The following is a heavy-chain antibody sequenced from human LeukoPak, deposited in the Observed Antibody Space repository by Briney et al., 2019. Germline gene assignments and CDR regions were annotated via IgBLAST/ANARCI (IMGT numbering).Heavy chain of an antibody. CDR1: GFTFSGYA. J-gene: IGHJ4*02. CDR2: ISYDGSNE. Sequence: GRSLRLSCAASGFTFSGYAMRWVRQAPGKGLEWVAVISYDGSNEYYADSVKGRFTISRDNSKNTLYLQMNSLSVEDTAVYYCARVGYYASGPFSYFDYWGRGTLVTVSS. V-gene: IGHV3-30-3*01. CDR3: ARVGYYASGPFSYFDY. D-gene: IGHD3-10*01.